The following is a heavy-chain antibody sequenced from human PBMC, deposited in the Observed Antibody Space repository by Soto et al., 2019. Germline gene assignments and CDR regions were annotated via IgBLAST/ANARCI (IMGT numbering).Heavy chain of an antibody. CDR1: GGSISSGGYS. Sequence: SETLSLTCAVSGGSISSGGYSWSWIRQPPGKGLEWIGYIYHSGSTYYNPSLKSRVTISVDRSKNQFSLKLSSVTAADTAVYYCASGPMVRGVIRWFDPWGQGALVTVSS. V-gene: IGHV4-30-2*01. J-gene: IGHJ5*02. CDR3: ASGPMVRGVIRWFDP. D-gene: IGHD3-10*01. CDR2: IYHSGST.